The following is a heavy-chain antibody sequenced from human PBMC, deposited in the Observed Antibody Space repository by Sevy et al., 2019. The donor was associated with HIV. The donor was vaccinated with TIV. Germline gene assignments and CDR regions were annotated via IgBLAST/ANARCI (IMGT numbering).Heavy chain of an antibody. CDR1: GFTFSSYS. Sequence: GGSLRLSCAASGFTFSSYSMNWVRQAPGKGLEWVSYISSSSTIYYADSVKGRFTISRDNAKNSLYLQMNSLRDEDTAVYYCARGQTWLLRRYYFDYWGQGTLVTVSS. V-gene: IGHV3-48*02. J-gene: IGHJ4*02. CDR2: ISSSSTI. D-gene: IGHD3-22*01. CDR3: ARGQTWLLRRYYFDY.